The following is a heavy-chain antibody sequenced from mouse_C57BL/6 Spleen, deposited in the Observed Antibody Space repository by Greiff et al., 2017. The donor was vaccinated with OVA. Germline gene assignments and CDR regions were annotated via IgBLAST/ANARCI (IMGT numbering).Heavy chain of an antibody. Sequence: EVQMVESGPELVKPGASVKISCKASGYSFTGYYMNWVKQSPEKSLEWIGEINPSTGGTTYNQKFKAKATLTVDKSSSTAYMQLKSLTSEDSAVYYCARKRVYYYGSSYPSLFDYWGQGTTLTVSS. V-gene: IGHV1-42*01. CDR3: ARKRVYYYGSSYPSLFDY. CDR1: GYSFTGYY. D-gene: IGHD1-1*01. CDR2: INPSTGGT. J-gene: IGHJ2*01.